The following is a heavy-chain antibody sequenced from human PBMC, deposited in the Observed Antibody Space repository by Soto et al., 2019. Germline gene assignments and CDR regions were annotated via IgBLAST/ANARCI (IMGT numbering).Heavy chain of an antibody. CDR2: INHSGST. CDR3: AREGVNRGYYYYYGMDV. CDR1: GGSFSGYY. V-gene: IGHV4-34*01. D-gene: IGHD2-8*01. J-gene: IGHJ6*02. Sequence: SETLSLTCAVYGGSFSGYYWSWIRQPPGKGLEWIGEINHSGSTNYNPSLKSRVTISVDTSKNQFSLKLSSVTAADTAVYYCAREGVNRGYYYYYGMDVWGQGTTVTVS.